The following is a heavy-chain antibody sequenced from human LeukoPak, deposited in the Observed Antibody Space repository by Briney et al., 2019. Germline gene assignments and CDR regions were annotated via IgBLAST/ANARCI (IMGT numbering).Heavy chain of an antibody. V-gene: IGHV1-8*01. CDR2: MNPNSGNT. Sequence: ASVKVSCRASGYTFTSYDINWVRQATGQGLEWMGWMNPNSGNTGYAQKFQGRVTMTRNTSINTAYMELSSLRSDDTAVYYCARGSGYYTFDIWGQGTMVTVSS. D-gene: IGHD3-22*01. CDR1: GYTFTSYD. J-gene: IGHJ3*02. CDR3: ARGSGYYTFDI.